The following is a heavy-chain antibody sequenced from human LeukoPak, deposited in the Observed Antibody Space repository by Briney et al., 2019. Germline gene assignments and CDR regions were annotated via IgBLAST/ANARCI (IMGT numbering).Heavy chain of an antibody. CDR2: IYYSGST. Sequence: SETLSLTCTVSGGSISSSSYYWGWIRQPPGKGLEWIGSIYYSGSTYYNPSLKSRVTISVDTSKNQFSLKLSSATAADTAVYYCASFSSSWYVGDCWGQGTLVTVSS. CDR3: ASFSSSWYVGDC. D-gene: IGHD6-13*01. J-gene: IGHJ4*02. CDR1: GGSISSSSYY. V-gene: IGHV4-39*07.